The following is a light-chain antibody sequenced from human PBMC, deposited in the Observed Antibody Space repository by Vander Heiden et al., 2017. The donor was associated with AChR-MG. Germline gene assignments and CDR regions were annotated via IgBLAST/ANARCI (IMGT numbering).Light chain of an antibody. CDR2: ANS. CDR3: QSYDSSLADV. CDR1: TSTIGTGYA. Sequence: SVLTPPPSVSGAPGQRVTISCPGITSTIGTGYAVDWYQQLPGKAPKLLIYANSNRPSGVPDRFSGSKAGTSASLAITGLQAEDEADYYCQSYDSSLADVFGTGTKVTVL. V-gene: IGLV1-40*01. J-gene: IGLJ1*01.